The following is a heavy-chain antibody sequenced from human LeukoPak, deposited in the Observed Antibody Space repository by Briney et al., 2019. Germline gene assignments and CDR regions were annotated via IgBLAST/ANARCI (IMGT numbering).Heavy chain of an antibody. J-gene: IGHJ4*02. CDR2: IKEDGSEK. CDR1: GFPFSNFW. CDR3: ARVYYGDYY. V-gene: IGHV3-7*05. Sequence: RGGSLRLSCAASGFPFSNFWMTWVRQGPGKGLEWVANIKEDGSEKHYVDSVKGRFTISRDNAKNSLYLQMNSLRAEDTAVYYCARVYYGDYYWGQGTLVTVSS. D-gene: IGHD4-17*01.